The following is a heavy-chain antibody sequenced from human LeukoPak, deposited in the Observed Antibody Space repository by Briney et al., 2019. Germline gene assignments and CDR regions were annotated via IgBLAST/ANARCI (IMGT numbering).Heavy chain of an antibody. CDR2: TYYSGST. D-gene: IGHD5-18*01. J-gene: IGHJ4*02. V-gene: IGHV4-39*01. Sequence: SETLSLTCTVSGGSISSSSYYWGWIRQPPGKGLEWIGSTYYSGSTYYNPSLKSRVTISVDTSKNQFSLKLRSVTAADTAVYYCARLPGYSYGQTFDYWGQGTLVTVSS. CDR3: ARLPGYSYGQTFDY. CDR1: GGSISSSSYY.